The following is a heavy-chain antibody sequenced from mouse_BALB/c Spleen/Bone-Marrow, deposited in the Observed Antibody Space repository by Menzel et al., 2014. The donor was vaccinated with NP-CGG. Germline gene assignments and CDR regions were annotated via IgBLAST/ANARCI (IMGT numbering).Heavy chain of an antibody. CDR3: TRSLVRRFAY. V-gene: IGHV1-15*01. D-gene: IGHD2-14*01. CDR2: IDPEIGGT. CDR1: GYTFTDHE. J-gene: IGHJ3*01. Sequence: VQLQQSGVELVRPGASVTLSCKASGYTFTDHEMHWVKQTSVHGLEWIGAIDPEIGGTAYNQKFKGKATLTADKSSSTAYMELRSLTSEDSAVYYCTRSLVRRFAYWGQGTLVTVSA.